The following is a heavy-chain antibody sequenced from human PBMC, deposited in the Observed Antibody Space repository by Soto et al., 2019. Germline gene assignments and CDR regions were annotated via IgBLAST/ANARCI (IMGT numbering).Heavy chain of an antibody. D-gene: IGHD3-22*01. CDR3: AKDQGIYYDSSGYEDY. CDR2: ISGSGGST. J-gene: IGHJ4*02. Sequence: GESLKISCAASGFTFSSYAMSWVRQAPGKGLEWVSAISGSGGSTYYADSVKGRFTISRDNSKNTLYLQMNSLRAEDTAVYYCAKDQGIYYDSSGYEDYWGQGTLVTVSS. V-gene: IGHV3-23*01. CDR1: GFTFSSYA.